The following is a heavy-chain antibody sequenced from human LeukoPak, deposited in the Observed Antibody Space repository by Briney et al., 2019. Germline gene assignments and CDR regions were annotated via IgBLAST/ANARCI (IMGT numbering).Heavy chain of an antibody. CDR2: ISYSGST. CDR1: GGSISTSNYY. V-gene: IGHV4-39*01. CDR3: ARHFEGDPALVYWYFDL. D-gene: IGHD5-18*01. J-gene: IGHJ2*01. Sequence: PSETLSLTCTVSGGSISTSNYYWIWIRQPPGKGLEWIGSISYSGSTFYNPSLKSRVTMSVDTSQNQFSLKLSSVTAADTAVYYCARHFEGDPALVYWYFDLWGRGTLVTVSS.